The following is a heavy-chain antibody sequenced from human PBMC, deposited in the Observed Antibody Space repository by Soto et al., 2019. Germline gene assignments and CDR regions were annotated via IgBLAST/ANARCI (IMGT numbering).Heavy chain of an antibody. CDR2: IKSKTDGGTT. J-gene: IGHJ4*02. CDR1: GFTFSSYG. CDR3: TTVSGSYYWSSLSV. V-gene: IGHV3-15*01. Sequence: PGGSLRLSCAASGFTFSSYGMHWVRQAPGKGLEWVGRIKSKTDGGTTDYAAPVKGRFTISRDDSKNTLYLQMNSLKTEDTAVYYCTTVSGSYYWSSLSVWGQGTLVTVSS. D-gene: IGHD1-26*01.